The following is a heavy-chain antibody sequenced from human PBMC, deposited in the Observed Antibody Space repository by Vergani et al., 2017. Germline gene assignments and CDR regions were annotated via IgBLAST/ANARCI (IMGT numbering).Heavy chain of an antibody. CDR1: GGTFSSYA. D-gene: IGHD3-10*01. CDR2: IIPIFGTA. CDR3: AREHDGSGNDYNAAFDS. V-gene: IGHV1-69*12. Sequence: QVQLVQSGADVKKPGSSVKVSCKASGGTFSSYAISWVRQAPGQGLEWMGGIIPIFGTANYAQKFQGRVTITADESTSTAYMELSSLRSEDTAVYYCAREHDGSGNDYNAAFDSWGQGTMVTVSA. J-gene: IGHJ3*02.